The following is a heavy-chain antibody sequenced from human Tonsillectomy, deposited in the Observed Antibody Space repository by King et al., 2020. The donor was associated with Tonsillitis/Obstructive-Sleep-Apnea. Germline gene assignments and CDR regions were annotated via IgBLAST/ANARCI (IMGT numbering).Heavy chain of an antibody. D-gene: IGHD2-15*01. Sequence: QLVQSGAEVKKPGSSVKVSCKASGGTFSSYAISWVRQAPGQGLEWMGGIIPILGIANYAQKSQGRVTITADKSTSTAYMGLSSLRSEDTAVYYCARGVVVVVAATDDLSFPGYYYYGMDVWGQGTTVTVSS. CDR2: IIPILGIA. CDR3: ARGVVVVVAATDDLSFPGYYYYGMDV. V-gene: IGHV1-69*10. J-gene: IGHJ6*02. CDR1: GGTFSSYA.